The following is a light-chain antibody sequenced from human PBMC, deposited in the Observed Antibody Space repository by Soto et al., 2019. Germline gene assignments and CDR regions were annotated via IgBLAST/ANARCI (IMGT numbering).Light chain of an antibody. CDR3: QQYNNWPLT. J-gene: IGKJ4*01. V-gene: IGKV3-15*01. Sequence: ETVMTQSPATLSVSPGERATLSCRASQSVSSNLAWYQQRPGQAPRLLIYGASTRAAGIPARFSGSGSGTEFTLTISSLQSEDFAVYYCQQYNNWPLTFGGGTRWISN. CDR1: QSVSSN. CDR2: GAS.